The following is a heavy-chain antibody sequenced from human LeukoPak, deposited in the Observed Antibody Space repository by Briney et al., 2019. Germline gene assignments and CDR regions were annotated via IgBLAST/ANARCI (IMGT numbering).Heavy chain of an antibody. CDR2: MNPNSGNT. V-gene: IGHV1-8*01. CDR1: GYTFTSYD. D-gene: IGHD5-12*01. CDR3: ARDWGYSGYDRYYYMDV. J-gene: IGHJ6*03. Sequence: ASVKVSCKASGYTFTSYDINWVRQATGQGLEWMGWMNPNSGNTGYAQKFQGRVTMTRNTSISTAYMELSSLRSEDTAVYYCARDWGYSGYDRYYYMDVWGKGTTVTISS.